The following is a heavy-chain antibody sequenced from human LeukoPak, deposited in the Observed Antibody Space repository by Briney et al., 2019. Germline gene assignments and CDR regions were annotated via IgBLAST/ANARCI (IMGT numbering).Heavy chain of an antibody. CDR3: ARDLYSSRTNDAFVI. D-gene: IGHD6-13*01. J-gene: IGHJ3*02. CDR2: IYTSGNT. V-gene: IGHV4-4*07. Sequence: PSETLSLTCTVSGGSISSYYWSWIRQPAGKGLEWIGRIYTSGNTYYNPSLKSRVTISVDTSKNQFSLKLSSVTAADTAVYYCARDLYSSRTNDAFVIWGQGTMVTVSS. CDR1: GGSISSYY.